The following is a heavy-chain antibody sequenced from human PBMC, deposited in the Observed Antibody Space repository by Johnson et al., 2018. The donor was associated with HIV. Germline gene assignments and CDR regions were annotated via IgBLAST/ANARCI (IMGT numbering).Heavy chain of an antibody. D-gene: IGHD2-2*02. CDR1: GFTFSSYW. J-gene: IGHJ3*02. CDR2: ISGSGGST. V-gene: IGHV3-23*04. CDR3: ARDARYCTSITCYTTAFDI. Sequence: VQLVESGGGVIRPGGSLRLSCAASGFTFSSYWMHWVRQAPGKGLVWVSAISGSGGSTYYADSVKGRFTISRDNSKNTLYLQMNSLRAEDTALYYCARDARYCTSITCYTTAFDIWGQGTMVTVSS.